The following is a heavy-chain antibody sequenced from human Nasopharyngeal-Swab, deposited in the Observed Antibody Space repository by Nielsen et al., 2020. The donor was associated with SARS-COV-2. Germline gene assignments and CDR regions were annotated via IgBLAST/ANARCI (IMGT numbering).Heavy chain of an antibody. V-gene: IGHV3-7*01. CDR2: IKQDGSEK. J-gene: IGHJ4*02. D-gene: IGHD5-12*01. Sequence: GGSLRLSCAASGFTFSSSWMSWVRHAPGKGLEWVANIKQDGSEKYYVDSVKGRFTISRDNAKNSLYLQMNSLRAEDPAVYYCAREGPDSGYVDPHFDYWGQGTLVTVSS. CDR3: AREGPDSGYVDPHFDY. CDR1: GFTFSSSW.